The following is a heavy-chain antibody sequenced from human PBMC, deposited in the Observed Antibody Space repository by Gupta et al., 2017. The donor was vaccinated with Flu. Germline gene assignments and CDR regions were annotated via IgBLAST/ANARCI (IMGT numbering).Heavy chain of an antibody. V-gene: IGHV4-39*01. CDR2: IYYSGST. CDR3: ARLGRESVVPAHYFDY. D-gene: IGHD2-2*01. J-gene: IGHJ4*02. Sequence: GWIRQPPGKGLEWIGSIYYSGSTYYNPSLTSRVTISVDTAKTQFSLKLSSVTAADTAVYYCARLGRESVVPAHYFDYWGQGTLVTVSS.